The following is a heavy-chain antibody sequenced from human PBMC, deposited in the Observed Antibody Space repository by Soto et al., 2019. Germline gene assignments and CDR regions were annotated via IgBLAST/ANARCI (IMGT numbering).Heavy chain of an antibody. Sequence: QVQLVQSGAEVKKPGSSVKVSCKASGGTFSSYAISWVRQAPGHGLEWIGGIIPIFGTANYAQQFQVRVTITADESTSTAYMARSSLRSEDTAVYYCARGSSSWYARGWFDAWGQGTLVTVSS. CDR1: GGTFSSYA. J-gene: IGHJ5*02. CDR2: IIPIFGTA. CDR3: ARGSSSWYARGWFDA. V-gene: IGHV1-69*01. D-gene: IGHD6-13*01.